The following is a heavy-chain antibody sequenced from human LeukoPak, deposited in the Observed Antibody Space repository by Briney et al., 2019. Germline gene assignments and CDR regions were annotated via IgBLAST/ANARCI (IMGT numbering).Heavy chain of an antibody. J-gene: IGHJ4*02. D-gene: IGHD1-26*01. CDR3: VTGGYGGTPLVY. CDR2: FDPEDGET. V-gene: IGHV1-24*01. Sequence: SVKVSCKFSGYILTELLMHSVRQAPGKGLEWMGGFDPEDGETIYAQKFQDRVTMTEDTSTDTAYLYLSSQTAGDTAVCYCVTGGYGGTPLVYWRQGTLVSLST. CDR1: GYILTELL.